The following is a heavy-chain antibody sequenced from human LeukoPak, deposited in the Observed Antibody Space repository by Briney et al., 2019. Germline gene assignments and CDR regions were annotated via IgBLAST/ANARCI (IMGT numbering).Heavy chain of an antibody. V-gene: IGHV3-48*03. Sequence: GGSLRLSCAASGFTFSSYEMNWVRQAPGKGLEWVSYISSSGSTIYYADSVKGRFTISRDNAKNSLYLQMNSLRAEDTAVYYCARSTPEYFDWPPRGNYMDVWGKGTTVTVSS. D-gene: IGHD3-9*01. CDR3: ARSTPEYFDWPPRGNYMDV. CDR1: GFTFSSYE. CDR2: ISSSGSTI. J-gene: IGHJ6*03.